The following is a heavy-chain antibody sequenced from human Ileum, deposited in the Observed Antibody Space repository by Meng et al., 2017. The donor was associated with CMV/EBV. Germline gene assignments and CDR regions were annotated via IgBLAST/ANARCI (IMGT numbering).Heavy chain of an antibody. J-gene: IGHJ5*02. CDR1: GASIRSYC. V-gene: IGHV4-4*07. D-gene: IGHD3-9*01. CDR2: FTARGNT. CDR3: ARDVIRDDTGSWFDP. Sequence: QVQLQGSGPGLVKPSETLSLTCSVSGASIRSYCWSWIRQPAGKGLEWIGRFTARGNTNYNPSLKSRVTMSLDTSLNQFSLRLNSVTAADTAVYYCARDVIRDDTGSWFDPWGQGTLVTVSS.